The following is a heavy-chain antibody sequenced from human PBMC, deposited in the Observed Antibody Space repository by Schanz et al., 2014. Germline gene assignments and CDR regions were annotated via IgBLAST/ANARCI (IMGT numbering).Heavy chain of an antibody. Sequence: VQLVESGGGVVQPGRSLRLSCAASGFTFSTHAMHWVRQAPGKGLEWVALVSSDGNNDYYTDSVKGRFTISRDNSKNTVHLQMNSLRAEDTAVYDCAKQHIVRGVIYLNWFDSWGQGTLVTVSS. CDR1: GFTFSTHA. CDR2: VSSDGNND. D-gene: IGHD3-10*01. CDR3: AKQHIVRGVIYLNWFDS. V-gene: IGHV3-30*18. J-gene: IGHJ5*01.